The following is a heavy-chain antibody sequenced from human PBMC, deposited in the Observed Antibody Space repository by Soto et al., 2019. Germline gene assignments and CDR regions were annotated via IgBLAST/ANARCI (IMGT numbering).Heavy chain of an antibody. J-gene: IGHJ4*02. V-gene: IGHV1-69*06. CDR1: GGTFSSYA. CDR3: ARDSGGRNYYFKY. CDR2: IIPIFDTA. D-gene: IGHD2-15*01. Sequence: QVQLVQSGAEVKKPGSSVKVSCKASGGTFSSYAISWVRQAPGQGLEWMGGIIPIFDTANYAQKFQGRVTITADKSTSTAYKKLSRMRSEDTDVYYCARDSGGRNYYFKYKGPGTLVHVSS.